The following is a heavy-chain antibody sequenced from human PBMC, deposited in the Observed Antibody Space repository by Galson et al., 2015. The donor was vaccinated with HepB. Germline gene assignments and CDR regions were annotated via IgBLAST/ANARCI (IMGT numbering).Heavy chain of an antibody. D-gene: IGHD3-22*01. V-gene: IGHV7-4-1*02. J-gene: IGHJ6*02. CDR1: GYTFTNYA. Sequence: SVKVSCKASGYTFTNYAMNWVRQAPGRGLEWLGWVNTNTGNPTYAQGFTGRFVFSLDASVNTAYLQISSLKAEDSAFYYCARVTSIYYYNSSYSYCYYGMDVWGQGTTVTVSS. CDR2: VNTNTGNP. CDR3: ARVTSIYYYNSSYSYCYYGMDV.